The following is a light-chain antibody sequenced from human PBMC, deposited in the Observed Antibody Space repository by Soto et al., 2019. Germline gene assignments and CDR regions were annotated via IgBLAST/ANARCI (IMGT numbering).Light chain of an antibody. CDR1: QIVSNV. Sequence: DIPMTQFPTTLSASVGDRVTITCRASQIVSNVLAWFQQKPGKGPELLIYDVSNLQSGVPSRFSGSGSGTEFTLTIGSLQPDDFAVYYCQQYCRYPWTFGQGTQVEIK. CDR2: DVS. CDR3: QQYCRYPWT. V-gene: IGKV1-5*01. J-gene: IGKJ1*01.